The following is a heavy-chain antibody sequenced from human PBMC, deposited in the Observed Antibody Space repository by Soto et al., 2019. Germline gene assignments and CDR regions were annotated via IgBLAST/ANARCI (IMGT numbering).Heavy chain of an antibody. D-gene: IGHD6-6*01. CDR2: IYYSEST. CDR3: ARDGAARRDDAFDI. Sequence: PSEPLSLTSTVSVGSISSVGYYWSWIRQHPGKGLEWIGYIYYSESTYYNPSLKSRVTISVDTSKNQFSLKLSSVTAADTAVYYCARDGAARRDDAFDIWGQGTMVTVSS. J-gene: IGHJ3*02. CDR1: VGSISSVGYY. V-gene: IGHV4-31*03.